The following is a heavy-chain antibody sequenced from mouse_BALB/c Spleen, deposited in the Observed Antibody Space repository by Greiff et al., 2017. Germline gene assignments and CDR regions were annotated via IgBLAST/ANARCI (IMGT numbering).Heavy chain of an antibody. CDR1: GFTFSSYD. V-gene: IGHV5-9-4*01. J-gene: IGHJ4*01. Sequence: EVKLMESGGGLVKPGGSLKLSCAASGFTFSSYDMYWVRQSPEQRLEWVAEISSGGSYTYYPDTVTGRCTISRDTAKNTLYLEMSSLRSEDTAMYYCASGGGYGAMDYWGQGTSVTVSS. CDR2: ISSGGSYT. D-gene: IGHD2-2*01. CDR3: ASGGGYGAMDY.